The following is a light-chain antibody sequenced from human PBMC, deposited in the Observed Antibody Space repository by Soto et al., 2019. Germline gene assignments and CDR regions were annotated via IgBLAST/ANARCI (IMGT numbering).Light chain of an antibody. CDR2: GAS. J-gene: IGKJ1*01. CDR1: QSVSSK. Sequence: EIVMTQSPATLSVSPGEGATLSCRASQSVSSKLAWYQQKPGQSPRLLIYGASTRATGIPARFSGSGSGTEFTLTISSLQPEDFATYYCQQSYSTPTFGQGTKVDIK. V-gene: IGKV3-15*01. CDR3: QQSYSTPT.